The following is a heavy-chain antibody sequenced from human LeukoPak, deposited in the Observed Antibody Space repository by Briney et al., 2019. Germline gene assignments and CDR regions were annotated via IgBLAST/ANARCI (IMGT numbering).Heavy chain of an antibody. Sequence: SETLSLTCTVSGGSISSSSYYWGRIRQPPGKGLEWIGYIYYSGSTNYNPSLKSRVTISVDTSKNQLSLKLTSVTAADTAVYYCARDRPATENWYFDLWGRGTLVTVSS. CDR3: ARDRPATENWYFDL. V-gene: IGHV4-61*01. D-gene: IGHD1-26*01. CDR2: IYYSGST. CDR1: GGSISSSSYY. J-gene: IGHJ2*01.